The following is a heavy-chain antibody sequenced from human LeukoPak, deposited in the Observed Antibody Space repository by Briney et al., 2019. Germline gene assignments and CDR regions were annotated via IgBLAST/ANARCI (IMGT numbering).Heavy chain of an antibody. J-gene: IGHJ3*02. CDR1: GGSFSVYY. Sequence: SETLSLTCAVYGGSFSVYYWCWIRQPPGKGLEWTGEINHSGSTNYNPSLTSRVTISVDTSKYQFSLKLSSVTAADTAVYYYARTPSGFYDSSGYYPYAFDIWGQGTMVTVSS. D-gene: IGHD3-22*01. CDR3: ARTPSGFYDSSGYYPYAFDI. V-gene: IGHV4-34*01. CDR2: INHSGST.